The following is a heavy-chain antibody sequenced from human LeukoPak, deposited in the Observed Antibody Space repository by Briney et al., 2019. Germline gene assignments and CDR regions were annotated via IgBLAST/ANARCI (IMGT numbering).Heavy chain of an antibody. CDR3: AKVRDRIGAQGAPSDDAFDI. J-gene: IGHJ3*02. CDR1: GFSFTRCW. V-gene: IGHV5-51*01. D-gene: IGHD6-13*01. Sequence: GESLKISCKGSGFSFTRCWIAWVRQMPGKGLEWMGIIYPGDSDTRYSPSFQGQVTISADKSINTAYLQWSSLKASGTAMYYCAKVRDRIGAQGAPSDDAFDIWGQGTMVTVSS. CDR2: IYPGDSDT.